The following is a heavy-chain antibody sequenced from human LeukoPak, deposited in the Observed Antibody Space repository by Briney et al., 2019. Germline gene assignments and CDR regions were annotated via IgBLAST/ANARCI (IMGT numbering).Heavy chain of an antibody. CDR3: ARGSYDSSGYYLQGYMDV. CDR1: GYTFTSYG. J-gene: IGHJ6*03. V-gene: IGHV1-18*01. Sequence: GASVKVSCKASGYTFTSYGISWVRQAPGQGLEWMGWISAYNGNTNYAQKLQGRVTVTTDTSTSTAYMELRSLRSDDTAVYYCARGSYDSSGYYLQGYMDVWGKGTTVTVSS. D-gene: IGHD3-22*01. CDR2: ISAYNGNT.